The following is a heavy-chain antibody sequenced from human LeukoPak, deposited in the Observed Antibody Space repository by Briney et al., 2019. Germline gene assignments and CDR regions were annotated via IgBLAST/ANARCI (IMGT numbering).Heavy chain of an antibody. J-gene: IGHJ6*04. V-gene: IGHV3-30*04. Sequence: GGSLRLSCAASGFTFSSYAMHWVRQAPGKGLEWVAVISYDGSNKYYADSVKGRFTISRDNSKNTLYLQMNSLRAEDTAVYYCARDSGSGWYAGYYYGMDVWGKGTTVTVSS. CDR1: GFTFSSYA. D-gene: IGHD6-19*01. CDR2: ISYDGSNK. CDR3: ARDSGSGWYAGYYYGMDV.